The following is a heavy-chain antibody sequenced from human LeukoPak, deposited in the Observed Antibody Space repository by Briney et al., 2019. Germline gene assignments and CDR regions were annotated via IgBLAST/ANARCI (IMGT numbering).Heavy chain of an antibody. D-gene: IGHD2-15*01. Sequence: GGSLRLSCAASGFSFSASAMSWVRQTPGKGLEWVSSISENGRSTYYADSVKGRFTISRDNSKNTLYLQMNSLRAEDTAVYYCAKGGKPRYYFDYWGQGTLVTVSS. CDR3: AKGGKPRYYFDY. CDR1: GFSFSASA. J-gene: IGHJ4*02. V-gene: IGHV3-23*01. CDR2: ISENGRST.